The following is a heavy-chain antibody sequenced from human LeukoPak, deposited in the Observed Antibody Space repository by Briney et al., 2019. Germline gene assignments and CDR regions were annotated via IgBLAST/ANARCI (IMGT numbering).Heavy chain of an antibody. J-gene: IGHJ4*02. Sequence: ASVKVSCKASGYTFTSYGISWVRQAPGQGLEWMGWISAYNGNTNYAQKLQGRVTMTTDTSTSTAYMELRSLRSDDTAVYYCARSLAPWIQLWFYLDYWGQGTLVTVSS. CDR3: ARSLAPWIQLWFYLDY. CDR2: ISAYNGNT. D-gene: IGHD5-18*01. V-gene: IGHV1-18*01. CDR1: GYTFTSYG.